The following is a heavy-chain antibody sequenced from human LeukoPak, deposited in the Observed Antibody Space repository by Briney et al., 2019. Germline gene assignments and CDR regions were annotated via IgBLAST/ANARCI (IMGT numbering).Heavy chain of an antibody. J-gene: IGHJ6*03. CDR3: ARALYDYVWGSYRYVFSDYYMDV. D-gene: IGHD3-16*02. CDR1: GYTFTGYY. CDR2: INPNSGGT. Sequence: ASVKVSCKASGYTFTGYYMHWVRQAPGQGLEWMGWINPNSGGTNYAQKFQGRVTMTRDTSISTAYMELSRLRSDDTAVYYCARALYDYVWGSYRYVFSDYYMDVWGKGTTVTVSS. V-gene: IGHV1-2*02.